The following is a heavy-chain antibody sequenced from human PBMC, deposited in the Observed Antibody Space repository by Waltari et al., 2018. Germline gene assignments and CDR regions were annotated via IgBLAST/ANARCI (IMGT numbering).Heavy chain of an antibody. CDR3: ARGRGSGSYSNWFDP. D-gene: IGHD3-10*01. Sequence: QVQLQQWGAGLLKPSETLSLTCAVYGGSFSGYYWSWIRQPPGKGLEWIGEINHSGSTNYNPSLKSRVTISVDTSKNQFSLKLSSVTAADTAVYYCARGRGSGSYSNWFDPWGQGTLVTVSS. CDR2: INHSGST. CDR1: GGSFSGYY. V-gene: IGHV4-34*01. J-gene: IGHJ5*02.